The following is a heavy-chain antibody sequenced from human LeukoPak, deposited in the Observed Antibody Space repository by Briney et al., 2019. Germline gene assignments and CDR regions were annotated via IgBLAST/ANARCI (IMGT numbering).Heavy chain of an antibody. CDR3: ARDRSPSDTAMDAFDI. CDR2: ISSSSSYI. D-gene: IGHD5-18*01. Sequence: PGGSLRLSCAASGFTFSSYAMSWVRQAPGKGLEWVSSISSSSSYIYYADSVKGRFTISRDNAKNSLYLQMNSLRAEDTAVYYCARDRSPSDTAMDAFDIWGQGTMVTVSS. CDR1: GFTFSSYA. J-gene: IGHJ3*02. V-gene: IGHV3-21*01.